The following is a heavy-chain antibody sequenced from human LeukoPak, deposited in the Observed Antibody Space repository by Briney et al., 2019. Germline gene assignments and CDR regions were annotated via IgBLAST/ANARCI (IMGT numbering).Heavy chain of an antibody. J-gene: IGHJ4*02. CDR3: ARAVQQLGGFDY. CDR1: GGSISSYY. V-gene: IGHV4-59*01. CDR2: IYYSGST. D-gene: IGHD6-13*01. Sequence: SETLSLTCTVSGGSISSYYWSWIRQPPGKGLEWIGYIYYSGSTNYNPSLKSRVTISVDTSKNQFSLKLSPVTAADTAVYYCARAVQQLGGFDYWGQGTLVTVSS.